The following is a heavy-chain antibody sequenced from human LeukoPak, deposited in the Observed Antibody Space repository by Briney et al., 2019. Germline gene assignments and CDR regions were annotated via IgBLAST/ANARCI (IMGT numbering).Heavy chain of an antibody. D-gene: IGHD2-21*02. V-gene: IGHV4-38-2*02. J-gene: IGHJ4*02. CDR2: IYYSGST. Sequence: SETLSLTCIVSGYSISSGYYWGWIRQPPGKGLEWIGSIYYSGSTYYNPSLKSRVTISVDTSKNQFSLKLSSVTAADTAVYYCAREGGHGGAYCGGDCFHWGQGTLVTVSS. CDR1: GYSISSGYY. CDR3: AREGGHGGAYCGGDCFH.